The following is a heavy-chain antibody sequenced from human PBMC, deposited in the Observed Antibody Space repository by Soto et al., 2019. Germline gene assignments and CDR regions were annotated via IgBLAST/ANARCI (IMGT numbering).Heavy chain of an antibody. CDR2: IDPSDSYV. J-gene: IGHJ4*02. CDR3: PRRASSSFYHFDF. CDR1: GYSFTAYW. D-gene: IGHD2-2*01. V-gene: IGHV5-10-1*01. Sequence: PGESLKISCQASGYSFTAYWITWVRQMPGKGLEWMPTIDPSDSYVDYSPSFRGHVTFSADRSITTVYLQWNSLKASDSAMYFCPRRASSSFYHFDFWGQGALVTVSS.